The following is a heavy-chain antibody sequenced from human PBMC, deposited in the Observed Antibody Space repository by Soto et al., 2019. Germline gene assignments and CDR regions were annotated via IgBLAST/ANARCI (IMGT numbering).Heavy chain of an antibody. V-gene: IGHV1-8*01. CDR1: GYTFTKYD. CDR2: MNPTSGNT. CDR3: ARSDGHPFDGLDS. Sequence: QVQLVQSGAEVKTPGASVKVSCKASGYTFTKYDMNWVRQAPGQGLEWMGWMNPTSGNTGCAQKFQGRLTMTWDSAISLAYMELSSLRKEDTAVYYCARSDGHPFDGLDSWGQGPLVTVSA. J-gene: IGHJ5*01. D-gene: IGHD2-21*01.